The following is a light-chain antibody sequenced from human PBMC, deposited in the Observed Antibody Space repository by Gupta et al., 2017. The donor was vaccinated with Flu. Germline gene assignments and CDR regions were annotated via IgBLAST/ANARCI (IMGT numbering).Light chain of an antibody. Sequence: SYELTQPPSVSVSPGQTASITCSGDKLGDKYACWYQQKPGQSLVLVIYQYSKRPSGTPERFSGSHSENTATLTIRGTQAMDEADYYCQAWDSSTWVFGGGTKLTVL. V-gene: IGLV3-1*01. CDR1: KLGDKY. J-gene: IGLJ3*02. CDR3: QAWDSSTWV. CDR2: QYS.